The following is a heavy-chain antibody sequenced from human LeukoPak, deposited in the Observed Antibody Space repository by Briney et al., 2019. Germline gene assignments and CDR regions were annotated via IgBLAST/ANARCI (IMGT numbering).Heavy chain of an antibody. V-gene: IGHV3-23*01. D-gene: IGHD3-22*01. CDR1: GFPFSSYA. J-gene: IGHJ4*02. Sequence: GGSLRLSCAASGFPFSSYAMSWVRQAPGKGLEWVSGISTNGGSTSYADSVKGRFSISRDNPRNTLYMGMNSLRAEDTAVYYCSVMHRYYDGSGYWVQWGQRTLVTVSS. CDR2: ISTNGGST. CDR3: SVMHRYYDGSGYWVQ.